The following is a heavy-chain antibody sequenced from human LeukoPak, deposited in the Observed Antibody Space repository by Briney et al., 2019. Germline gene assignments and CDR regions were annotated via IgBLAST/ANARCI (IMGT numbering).Heavy chain of an antibody. CDR1: GGTFSSYA. Sequence: SVKVSCKASGGTFSSYAISWVRQAPGQGLEWMGGIIPIFGTANYAQKFQGRVTITADKSTSTAYMELSSLRSEDTAVYYCARDQIVGGIAAAGTFDYWGQGTLVTVSS. D-gene: IGHD6-13*01. J-gene: IGHJ4*02. CDR2: IIPIFGTA. CDR3: ARDQIVGGIAAAGTFDY. V-gene: IGHV1-69*06.